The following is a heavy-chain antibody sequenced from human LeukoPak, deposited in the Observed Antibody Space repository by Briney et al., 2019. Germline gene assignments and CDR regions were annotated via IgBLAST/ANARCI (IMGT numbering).Heavy chain of an antibody. J-gene: IGHJ4*02. V-gene: IGHV3-48*01. CDR2: ISTSSRTI. CDR3: ARDGYDFWSDYPTTLDY. Sequence: GGSLRLSCAVSGFNFSTYNMNWVRQAPGKGLEWVSYISTSSRTIYYADSVEGRFTISRDNAKNSLYLQMNSLRAEDTAVYYCARDGYDFWSDYPTTLDYWGQGTLVTVSS. CDR1: GFNFSTYN. D-gene: IGHD3-3*01.